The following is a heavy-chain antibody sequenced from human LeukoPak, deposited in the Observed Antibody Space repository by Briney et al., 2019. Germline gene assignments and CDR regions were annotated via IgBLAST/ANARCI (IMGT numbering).Heavy chain of an antibody. J-gene: IGHJ3*02. D-gene: IGHD2-15*01. CDR1: GFIFSNYW. Sequence: GGSLRLSCSASGFIFSNYWMSWVRQAPGKGLEWVAHINQDGSEKYYVDSVKGRFTISRDNAKNSLYLQMNSLRAEDTAVYYCARDGGGDIVVAFAFDIWGQGTMVTVSS. CDR3: ARDGGGDIVVAFAFDI. CDR2: INQDGSEK. V-gene: IGHV3-7*05.